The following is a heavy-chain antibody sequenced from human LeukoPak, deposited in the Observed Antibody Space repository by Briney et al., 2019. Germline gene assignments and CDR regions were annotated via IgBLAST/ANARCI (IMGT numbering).Heavy chain of an antibody. CDR3: GKDGSGPRVNYYYYGMYV. CDR2: ISYDGSNK. CDR1: GFTFSSYG. V-gene: IGHV3-30*18. Sequence: GGSLRLSCAASGFTFSSYGMHWVRQAPGKGLEWVAVISYDGSNKYYADSVKGRFTISRGNSKNTLYLQMNSLRAEDTAVYYCGKDGSGPRVNYYYYGMYVWGEGTTVTVSS. D-gene: IGHD3-22*01. J-gene: IGHJ6*04.